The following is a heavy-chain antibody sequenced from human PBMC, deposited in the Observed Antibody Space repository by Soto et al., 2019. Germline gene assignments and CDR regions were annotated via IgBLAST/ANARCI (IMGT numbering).Heavy chain of an antibody. V-gene: IGHV3-7*03. D-gene: IGHD7-27*01. Sequence: EVQLVESGGGLVQPGGSLRLSCAASGFTFSSYWMSWVRQAPGKGLEWVANIKQDGSEKYYVDSVRGRFTISRDNAKNSLYLQMNSLRAEDTAVYYCAISWMGIYYYCGMDVWGQGTTVTVSS. CDR3: AISWMGIYYYCGMDV. CDR1: GFTFSSYW. J-gene: IGHJ6*02. CDR2: IKQDGSEK.